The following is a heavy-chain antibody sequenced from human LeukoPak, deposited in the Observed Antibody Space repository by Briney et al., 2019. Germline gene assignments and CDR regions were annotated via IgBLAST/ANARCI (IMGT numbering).Heavy chain of an antibody. J-gene: IGHJ4*02. Sequence: SGGSLRLSCAASGFTFSTYAMSWVRQAPGKGLQWVSAISGSGGSTYYADSVKGRFTISRDNSKNTLSLQMNSLRAEDTAVYHCASIPYYDSSGYYLSPHAYFDYWGQGTLVTVSS. CDR2: ISGSGGST. CDR1: GFTFSTYA. D-gene: IGHD3-22*01. CDR3: ASIPYYDSSGYYLSPHAYFDY. V-gene: IGHV3-23*01.